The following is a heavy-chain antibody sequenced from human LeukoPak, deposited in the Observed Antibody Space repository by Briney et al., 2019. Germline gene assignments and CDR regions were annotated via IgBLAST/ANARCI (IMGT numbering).Heavy chain of an antibody. V-gene: IGHV1-8*01. CDR2: MNPNSGNT. D-gene: IGHD2-8*01. CDR1: GYTLTSYD. J-gene: IGHJ4*02. CDR3: ARDYYCTNGVCSAAQFDY. Sequence: GASVKVSCKASGYTLTSYDINWVRQAPGQGLEWMGWMNPNSGNTGYAQRFQGRVTMTRNTSISTAYMELSSLRSDDTAVYYCARDYYCTNGVCSAAQFDYRGQGTLVTVSS.